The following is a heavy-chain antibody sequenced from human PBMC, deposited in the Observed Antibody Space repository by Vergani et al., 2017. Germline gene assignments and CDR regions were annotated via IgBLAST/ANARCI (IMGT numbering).Heavy chain of an antibody. D-gene: IGHD5-18*01. CDR1: GGSFSGYF. V-gene: IGHV4-34*01. CDR3: ARGKGRYSYYYYGMDV. J-gene: IGHJ6*02. Sequence: QVQLQQWGAGLLKPSETLSLTCAVYGGSFSGYFWRWIRQPPGKGLGWIGEINHSGITNYNPSLKSRVTISVNTSKNQFSLKLSSVTAADTAVYYCARGKGRYSYYYYGMDVWGQGTTVTVSS. CDR2: INHSGIT.